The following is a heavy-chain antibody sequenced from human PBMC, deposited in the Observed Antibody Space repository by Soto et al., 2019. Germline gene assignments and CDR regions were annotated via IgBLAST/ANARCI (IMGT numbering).Heavy chain of an antibody. J-gene: IGHJ4*02. CDR3: AVPKDRGIAARPINY. CDR2: IKQDGSDK. D-gene: IGHD6-6*01. V-gene: IGHV3-7*01. Sequence: EVQLVESGGGLVQPGGSLRLSCAASGFSFSSFWMSWVRQAPGKGLEWVANIKQDGSDKFYVGSVKGRFTISRDNAKNSVYLQMDGLRAEDTAVYYCAVPKDRGIAARPINYWGQGALVTVSS. CDR1: GFSFSSFW.